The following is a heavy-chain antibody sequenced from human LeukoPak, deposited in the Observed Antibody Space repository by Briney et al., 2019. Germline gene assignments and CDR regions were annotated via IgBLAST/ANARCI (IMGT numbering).Heavy chain of an antibody. V-gene: IGHV1-69*06. CDR2: IIPIFGTA. J-gene: IGHJ4*02. Sequence: GASVKVSCKASGGTFSSYAISWVRQAPGQGLEWMGGIIPIFGTANYAQKFQGRVTITADKSTSTAYMELSSLRSEDTAVYYCARRVGQEYYFDYWGQGTLVTVSS. D-gene: IGHD2-15*01. CDR1: GGTFSSYA. CDR3: ARRVGQEYYFDY.